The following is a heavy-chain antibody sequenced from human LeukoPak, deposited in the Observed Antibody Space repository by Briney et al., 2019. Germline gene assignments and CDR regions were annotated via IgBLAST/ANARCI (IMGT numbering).Heavy chain of an antibody. V-gene: IGHV3-23*01. D-gene: IGHD5-18*01. CDR2: MSGTAGAT. J-gene: IGHJ6*02. CDR1: GFSVIDFA. CDR3: AKGVVPTAIRQYYYYGMDV. Sequence: WGSLRLSCTASGFSVIDFAMTWVRQAPGEGLEWVSSMSGTAGATYYADSVKGRFTISRDNSKNTLYLQMNSLRAEDTAVYYCAKGVVPTAIRQYYYYGMDVWGQGTTVTVSS.